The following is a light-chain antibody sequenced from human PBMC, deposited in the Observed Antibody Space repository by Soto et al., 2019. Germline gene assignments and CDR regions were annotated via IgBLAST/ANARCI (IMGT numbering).Light chain of an antibody. CDR1: QSVSSY. CDR3: QQYGYSPYT. J-gene: IGKJ2*01. V-gene: IGKV3-20*01. CDR2: RAS. Sequence: EVVLTQSPGTLSLSPGERATRSCRASQSVSSYLAWYQHKPGQAPRLLISRASSRATGIPDRFSGSGSGTDFTLTISRLVPEDFAVYYCQQYGYSPYTFGQGTKLEIK.